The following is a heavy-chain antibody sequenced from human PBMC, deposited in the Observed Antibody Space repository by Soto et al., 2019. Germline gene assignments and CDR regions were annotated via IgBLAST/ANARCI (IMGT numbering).Heavy chain of an antibody. J-gene: IGHJ4*02. Sequence: GGSLRLSCAVSGCTFSSCTMNWVRQAPGKGLEWVSSISGSGSMYYADSVKGRFTISRDNAKNSLYLQMNSLRAEDTAVYYCAREVQPVVRREYDYWGQGTLVTVSS. CDR3: AREVQPVVRREYDY. V-gene: IGHV3-21*01. CDR2: ISGSGSM. CDR1: GCTFSSCT. D-gene: IGHD1-1*01.